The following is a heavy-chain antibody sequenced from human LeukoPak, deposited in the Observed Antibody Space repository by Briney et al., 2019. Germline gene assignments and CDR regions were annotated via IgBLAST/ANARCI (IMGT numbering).Heavy chain of an antibody. Sequence: SETLSLTCTVSGGSISSSSYYWGWIRQPPGKGLEWIGSIYYSGSTYYNPSLKSRVTISVDTSKNQFSLKLSSVTAADTAVYYCARDGGDYYDSSGRDPYFDYWGQGALVTVSS. CDR3: ARDGGDYYDSSGRDPYFDY. CDR1: GGSISSSSYY. D-gene: IGHD3-22*01. J-gene: IGHJ4*02. CDR2: IYYSGST. V-gene: IGHV4-39*07.